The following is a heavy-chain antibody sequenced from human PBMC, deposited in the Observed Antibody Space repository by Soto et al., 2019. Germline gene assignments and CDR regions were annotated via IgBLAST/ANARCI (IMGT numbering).Heavy chain of an antibody. V-gene: IGHV1-3*01. Sequence: QVQLVQSGAEGKKPGASVTVSCKASGYIFSSYAIHWVRQAPGQRLEWMGWINGGNGATKYSQRFQARVTFSRDTSASTAYMELSSLTSEDTAVYYCARDDYDEAFALWGQGTMVTVSS. CDR3: ARDDYDEAFAL. D-gene: IGHD4-17*01. CDR2: INGGNGAT. J-gene: IGHJ3*01. CDR1: GYIFSSYA.